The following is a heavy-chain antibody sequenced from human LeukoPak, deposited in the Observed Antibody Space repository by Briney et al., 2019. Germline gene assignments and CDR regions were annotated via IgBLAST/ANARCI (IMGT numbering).Heavy chain of an antibody. Sequence: PGGSLRLSCAASGFTFSSYGMHWVRQAPGKGLEWVAFIRYDGSNKYYADSVKGRFTISRDNSKNTLYLQMNSLRAEDTAVYYCAREGSIAAAGLDYWGQGTLVTVSS. CDR3: AREGSIAAAGLDY. J-gene: IGHJ4*02. D-gene: IGHD6-13*01. CDR1: GFTFSSYG. CDR2: IRYDGSNK. V-gene: IGHV3-30*02.